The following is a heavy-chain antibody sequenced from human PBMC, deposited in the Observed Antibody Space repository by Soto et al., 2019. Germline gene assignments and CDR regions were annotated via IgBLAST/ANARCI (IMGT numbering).Heavy chain of an antibody. D-gene: IGHD2-15*01. CDR2: IIPIFGTA. V-gene: IGHV1-69*01. CDR1: RCTKDCQS. Sequence: SAEACSTESRCTKDCQSIRSVQHDKKQGLEWMGGIIPIFGTANYAQKFQGRVTITADESTSTAYMELSSLRSEDTAVYYCASRSDRLEGNCSGGSCYKITYYYYGMDVWGQGTTVTVSS. CDR3: ASRSDRLEGNCSGGSCYKITYYYYGMDV. J-gene: IGHJ6*02.